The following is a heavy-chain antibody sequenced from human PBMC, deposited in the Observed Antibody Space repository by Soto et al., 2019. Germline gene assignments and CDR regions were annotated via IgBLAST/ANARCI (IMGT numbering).Heavy chain of an antibody. J-gene: IGHJ6*02. Sequence: PVGSLRLSCAATGFTFSVYAMTWVRQAPGKGPEWVSAVTANGGSTYSADSVKGRFTISRDNSKNTLFLQMNSLRAEDTAVYYCASLGVGDWANYYYYYGMDVWGQGTTATVS. CDR3: ASLGVGDWANYYYYYGMDV. CDR2: VTANGGST. V-gene: IGHV3-23*01. D-gene: IGHD2-21*02. CDR1: GFTFSVYA.